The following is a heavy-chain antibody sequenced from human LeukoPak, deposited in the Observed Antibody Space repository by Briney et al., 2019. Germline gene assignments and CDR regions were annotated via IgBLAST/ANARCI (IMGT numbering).Heavy chain of an antibody. CDR3: ARVRWIDTSFDY. CDR1: GFTVSSNY. Sequence: GGSLRLSCAASGFTVSSNYMSWVRQAPGKGLEWVSVIYSGGSTYYADSVKGRFTISRDNSKNTLYLQMNSLRAEDTAVYYCARVRWIDTSFDYWGQGTPVTVSS. J-gene: IGHJ4*02. D-gene: IGHD1-1*01. V-gene: IGHV3-66*01. CDR2: IYSGGST.